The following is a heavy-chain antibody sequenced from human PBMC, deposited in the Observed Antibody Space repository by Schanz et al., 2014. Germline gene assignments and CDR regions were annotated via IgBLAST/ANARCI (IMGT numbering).Heavy chain of an antibody. CDR2: IGVDGTTT. V-gene: IGHV3-23*04. Sequence: EVQLVESGGGLIQPGGSLRLSCAASGFGFSSYSMNWVRQAPGKGLEWVSVIGVDGTTTYYADSVKGRFTISRDNSRNTLYLQMNSLRAEDTAVYYCARPPHDSSGYYPFDYWGQGTLVTVSS. CDR3: ARPPHDSSGYYPFDY. J-gene: IGHJ4*02. D-gene: IGHD3-22*01. CDR1: GFGFSSYS.